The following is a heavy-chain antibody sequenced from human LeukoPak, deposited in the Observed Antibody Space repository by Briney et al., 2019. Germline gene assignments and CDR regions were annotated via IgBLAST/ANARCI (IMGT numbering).Heavy chain of an antibody. CDR2: TYYRSKWYN. Sequence: SQTLSLTCAISGDSVSSNSAAWNWIRQSPSRGLEWLGRTYYRSKWYNDYAVSVKSRITIYPDTSKNQFSLQLNSVTPEDTAVYYCAREGNYDFWNGYYYFDYWGQGTLVTVSS. V-gene: IGHV6-1*01. CDR1: GDSVSSNSAA. D-gene: IGHD3-3*01. CDR3: AREGNYDFWNGYYYFDY. J-gene: IGHJ4*02.